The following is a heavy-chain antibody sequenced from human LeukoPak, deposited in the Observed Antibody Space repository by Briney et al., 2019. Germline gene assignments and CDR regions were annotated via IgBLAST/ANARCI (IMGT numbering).Heavy chain of an antibody. CDR1: GYTFTGYY. J-gene: IGHJ5*02. CDR3: ARGAPLSGTLSHNNWFDP. V-gene: IGHV1-2*03. D-gene: IGHD1-7*01. CDR2: INPNSGGT. Sequence: LEASVKVSCKASGYTFTGYYMHWVRQAPGQGLEWMGWINPNSGGTNYAQKFQGRVTMTRDTSISTAYMELSRLRSDDTAVYYCARGAPLSGTLSHNNWFDPWGQGTLVTVSS.